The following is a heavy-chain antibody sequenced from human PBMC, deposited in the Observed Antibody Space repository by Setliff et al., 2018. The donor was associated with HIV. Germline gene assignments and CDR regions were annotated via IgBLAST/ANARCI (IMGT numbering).Heavy chain of an antibody. CDR3: VRWYYCVSGACYRADY. CDR2: MNQSGTT. D-gene: IGHD2-21*02. Sequence: SETLSLTCALYGGSFSDYYWSWIRQTPGKGLEWIGEMNQSGTTNYNPSLKSRVTMSIDTSERQFSLKLTSVTAADTAVYYCVRWYYCVSGACYRADYWGQGTLVTVSS. CDR1: GGSFSDYY. J-gene: IGHJ4*02. V-gene: IGHV4-34*01.